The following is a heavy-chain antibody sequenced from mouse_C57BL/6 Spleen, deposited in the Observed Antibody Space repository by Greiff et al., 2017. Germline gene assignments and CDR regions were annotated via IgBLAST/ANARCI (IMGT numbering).Heavy chain of an antibody. D-gene: IGHD1-1*01. V-gene: IGHV5-17*01. CDR3: ASHYYGSSYVLYFDY. CDR2: ISSGSSTI. Sequence: EVMLVESGGGLVKPGGSLKLSCAASGFTFSDYGMHWVRQAPEKGLAWVAYISSGSSTIYYAATVKGRFTIARNNAKNTLFLQMNSLRSEYTAMYYCASHYYGSSYVLYFDYWGQGTTLTVSS. J-gene: IGHJ2*01. CDR1: GFTFSDYG.